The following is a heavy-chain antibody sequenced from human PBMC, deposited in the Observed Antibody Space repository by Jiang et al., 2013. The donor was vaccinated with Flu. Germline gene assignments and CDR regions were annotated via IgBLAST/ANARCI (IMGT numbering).Heavy chain of an antibody. CDR2: IYWNDDK. CDR1: SLSTSGVG. V-gene: IGHV2-5*01. Sequence: SLSTSGVGVGWIRQPPGKALEWLALIYWNDDKRYSPSLKSRLTITKDTSQNQVVLTMANMNPVDTGTYFCAQFCYGDSCYNFDYWGQGTLVTVSS. D-gene: IGHD2-15*01. J-gene: IGHJ4*02. CDR3: AQFCYGDSCYNFDY.